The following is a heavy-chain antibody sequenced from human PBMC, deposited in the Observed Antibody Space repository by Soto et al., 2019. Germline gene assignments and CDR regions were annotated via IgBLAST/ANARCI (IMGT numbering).Heavy chain of an antibody. CDR2: INHSGST. CDR1: GGSFSGYY. Sequence: SETLSLTCAVYGGSFSGYYWSWIRQPPGKGLEWIGEINHSGSTNYNPSLKSRVTISVDTSKNQFSLKLSSVTAADTAVYYCARVPAILERLLYNYGMDVWGQGTTVTVYS. J-gene: IGHJ6*02. D-gene: IGHD3-3*02. CDR3: ARVPAILERLLYNYGMDV. V-gene: IGHV4-34*01.